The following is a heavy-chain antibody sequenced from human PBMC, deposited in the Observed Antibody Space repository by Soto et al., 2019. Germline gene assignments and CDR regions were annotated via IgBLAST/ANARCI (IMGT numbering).Heavy chain of an antibody. CDR2: IYYSGNT. CDR3: AQALFFTGGDGFDI. CDR1: GGSITTGGRY. V-gene: IGHV4-31*02. J-gene: IGHJ3*02. D-gene: IGHD1-1*01. Sequence: QVRLQEWGPGLVKPSQTLSLKCSVSGGSITTGGRYWSWIRQLPGKGLEGIGDIYYSGNTYYNASLTSRVTMSAEAAKSQFSLKRSSVTAADTAVYYCAQALFFTGGDGFDIWGQGRLVTVSS.